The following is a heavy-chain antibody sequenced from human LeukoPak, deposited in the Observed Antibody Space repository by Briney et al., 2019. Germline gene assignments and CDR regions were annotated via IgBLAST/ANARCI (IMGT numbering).Heavy chain of an antibody. D-gene: IGHD1-1*01. CDR1: GGTFTIYA. Sequence: GASVTVSFTASGGTFTIYAISWVRQAPGQGLEWMGGIIPIFGTANYAQKFQGRVTITADKSTSTAYMELSSLRSEDTAVYYCARDWNDVFDYWGQGTLVTVSS. CDR3: ARDWNDVFDY. CDR2: IIPIFGTA. V-gene: IGHV1-69*06. J-gene: IGHJ4*02.